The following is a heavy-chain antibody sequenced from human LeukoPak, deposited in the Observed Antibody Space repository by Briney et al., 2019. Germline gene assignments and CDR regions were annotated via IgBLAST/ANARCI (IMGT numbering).Heavy chain of an antibody. Sequence: PGKSLRLSCAASGLTFSGYAMNWVRQAPGKGLEWVAVISYDGSNKYYADSVKGQFTISRDNSKNTLYLQMNSLRTEDTAVYYCARGSPPDYWGQGTLVTVSS. V-gene: IGHV3-30-3*01. CDR3: ARGSPPDY. CDR1: GLTFSGYA. J-gene: IGHJ4*02. CDR2: ISYDGSNK.